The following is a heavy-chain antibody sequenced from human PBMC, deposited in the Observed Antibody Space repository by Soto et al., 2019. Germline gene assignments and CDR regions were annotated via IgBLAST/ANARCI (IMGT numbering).Heavy chain of an antibody. Sequence: HPGGSLRLSCAASGFTFSSYGMHWVRQAPGKGLEWVAVIWYDGSNKYYADSVKGRFTISRDNSRNTLYLQMNSLRAEDTAVYYCARDFGLVPADDYDFWSGPPSGPWGQGTLVTVSS. CDR3: ARDFGLVPADDYDFWSGPPSGP. CDR2: IWYDGSNK. V-gene: IGHV3-33*01. J-gene: IGHJ5*02. CDR1: GFTFSSYG. D-gene: IGHD3-3*01.